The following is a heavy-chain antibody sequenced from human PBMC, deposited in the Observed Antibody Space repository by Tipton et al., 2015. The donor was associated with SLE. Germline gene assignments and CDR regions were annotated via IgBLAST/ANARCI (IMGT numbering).Heavy chain of an antibody. Sequence: TLSLTCTVSGYSISSGFSWGWIRQPPGKGLEWIGNIHYSGDANYNPSLKSRVTISVDSSKSLFSLKMSSVTAADTAVYYCARHGDSLMPPDYWGQGTLVTVSS. D-gene: IGHD2-2*01. CDR3: ARHGDSLMPPDY. CDR1: GYSISSGFS. V-gene: IGHV4-38-2*02. J-gene: IGHJ4*02. CDR2: IHYSGDA.